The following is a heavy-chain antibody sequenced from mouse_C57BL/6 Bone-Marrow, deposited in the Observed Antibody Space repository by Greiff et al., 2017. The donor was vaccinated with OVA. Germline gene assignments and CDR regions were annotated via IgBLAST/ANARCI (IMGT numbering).Heavy chain of an antibody. CDR1: GYTFTSYW. D-gene: IGHD1-1*01. V-gene: IGHV1-7*01. Sequence: QVHVKQSGAELAKPGASVKLSCKASGYTFTSYWMHWVKQRPGQGLEWIGYINPSSGYTKYNQKFKDKATLTADKSSSTAYMQLSSLTYEDSAVYYCARGITTVVDYFDYWGQGTTLTVSS. CDR3: ARGITTVVDYFDY. CDR2: INPSSGYT. J-gene: IGHJ2*01.